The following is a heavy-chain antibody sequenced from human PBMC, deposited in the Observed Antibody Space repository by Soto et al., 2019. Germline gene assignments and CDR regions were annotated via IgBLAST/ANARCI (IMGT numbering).Heavy chain of an antibody. V-gene: IGHV1-18*01. CDR3: GRGRTVSSIGPLLV. J-gene: IGHJ1*01. CDR1: GYNFFDYG. CDR2: VSPKSGNT. D-gene: IGHD1-1*01. Sequence: QIQLVQSGAEVKKPGASVKVSCKASGYNFFDYGVSWVRQAPGQGLEWMGWVSPKSGNTDYARKVQSRVTMTTDTSTRTAYMELRGLRSDDPAVYYGGRGRTVSSIGPLLVWGQGPLVSVSS.